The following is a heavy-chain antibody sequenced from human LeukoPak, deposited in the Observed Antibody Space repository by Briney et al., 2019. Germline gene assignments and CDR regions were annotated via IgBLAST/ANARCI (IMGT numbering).Heavy chain of an antibody. CDR2: INPNSGGT. CDR1: GYIFTNYA. J-gene: IGHJ4*02. Sequence: ASVKVSCKASGYIFTNYAMNWVRQAPGQGLEWMGWINPNSGGTNYAQKFQGRVTMTRDTSISTAYMELSRLRSDDTAVYYCARSGVDILTGYYSYFDYWGQGTLVTVSS. V-gene: IGHV1-2*02. D-gene: IGHD3-9*01. CDR3: ARSGVDILTGYYSYFDY.